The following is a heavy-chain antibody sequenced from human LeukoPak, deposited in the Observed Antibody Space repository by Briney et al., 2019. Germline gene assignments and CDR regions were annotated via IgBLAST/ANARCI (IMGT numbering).Heavy chain of an antibody. Sequence: GGSLRLPCAASGFTFSNYWMSWVRQAPGKGLEWVANIKQDGSEKYYVDSVKGRLTISRDNAKNSLYLQMNSLRVEDTAVYYCARAKAAAMFSSDYWGQGTLVTVSS. J-gene: IGHJ4*02. CDR3: ARAKAAAMFSSDY. CDR1: GFTFSNYW. D-gene: IGHD6-13*01. CDR2: IKQDGSEK. V-gene: IGHV3-7*03.